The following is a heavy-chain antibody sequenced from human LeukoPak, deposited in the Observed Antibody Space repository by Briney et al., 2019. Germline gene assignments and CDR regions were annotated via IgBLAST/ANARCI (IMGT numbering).Heavy chain of an antibody. J-gene: IGHJ5*02. CDR1: GYTFTDYY. V-gene: IGHV1-2*06. Sequence: ASVKVSCXASGYTFTDYYLHWLRQAHGQGLEWVGRINPNSGGTNYAQKFQGRVTMTRDTSISTAYMELTKLTSDDTAVYYCAREFDPWGQGTLVTVSS. CDR3: AREFDP. CDR2: INPNSGGT.